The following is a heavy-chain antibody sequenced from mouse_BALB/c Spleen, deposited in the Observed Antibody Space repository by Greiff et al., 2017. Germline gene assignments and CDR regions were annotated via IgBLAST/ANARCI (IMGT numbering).Heavy chain of an antibody. Sequence: EVKLEESGGGLVKPGGSLKLSCAASGFTFSSYAMSWVRQTPEKRLEWVASISSGGSTYYPDSVKGRFTISRDNARNILYLQMSSLRSEDTAMYYCARGLFYYGSSYFDYWGQGTTLTVSS. V-gene: IGHV5-6-5*01. CDR1: GFTFSSYA. J-gene: IGHJ2*01. CDR2: ISSGGST. D-gene: IGHD1-1*01. CDR3: ARGLFYYGSSYFDY.